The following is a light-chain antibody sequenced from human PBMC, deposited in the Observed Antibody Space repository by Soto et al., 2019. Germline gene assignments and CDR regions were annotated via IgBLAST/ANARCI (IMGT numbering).Light chain of an antibody. V-gene: IGLV2-14*01. CDR1: TSDIGGYNY. CDR3: NSYTSSDTRV. J-gene: IGLJ1*01. Sequence: QSALTQPASVSGSPGQSITISCTGTTSDIGGYNYVSWYQQYPGKAPKLLIFEVSYRPSGVSNRFSGSKSGSTASLTISGLQVDDEADYYCNSYTSSDTRVFGSGTKVTVL. CDR2: EVS.